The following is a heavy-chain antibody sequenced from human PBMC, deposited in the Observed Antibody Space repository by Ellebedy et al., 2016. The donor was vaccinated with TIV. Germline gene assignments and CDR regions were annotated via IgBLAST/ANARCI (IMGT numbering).Heavy chain of an antibody. CDR1: GYTFTSYA. CDR3: ARCPRFLYYFDY. CDR2: INAGNGNT. V-gene: IGHV1-3*01. Sequence: AASVKVSCKASGYTFTSYAMHWVRQAPGQRLEWMGWINAGNGNTKYSQKFQGRVTITRDTSASTAYMELSSLRSEDTAVYYCARCPRFLYYFDYWGQGTLVTVSS. D-gene: IGHD2-21*01. J-gene: IGHJ4*02.